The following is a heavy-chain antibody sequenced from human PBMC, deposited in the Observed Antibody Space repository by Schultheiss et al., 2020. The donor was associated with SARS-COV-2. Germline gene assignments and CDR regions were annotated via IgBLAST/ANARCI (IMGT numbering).Heavy chain of an antibody. Sequence: ASVKVSCKASGYTFTGYYMHWVRQAPGQGLEWMGWINPNSGGTNYAQKFQGRVTMTRDTSINRVYMELSSLRSDDTAVYYCARDAQDYCSGDSCYSQLDYWGQGTLVSVS. CDR2: INPNSGGT. V-gene: IGHV1-2*02. D-gene: IGHD2-15*01. CDR3: ARDAQDYCSGDSCYSQLDY. CDR1: GYTFTGYY. J-gene: IGHJ4*02.